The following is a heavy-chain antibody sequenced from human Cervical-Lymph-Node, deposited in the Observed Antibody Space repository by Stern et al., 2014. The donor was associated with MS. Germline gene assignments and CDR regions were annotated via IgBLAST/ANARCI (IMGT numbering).Heavy chain of an antibody. D-gene: IGHD2-15*01. CDR2: FDPEDGET. V-gene: IGHV1-24*01. J-gene: IGHJ3*02. CDR3: ATAPKYCSGGSCYFRAFDI. Sequence: QVQLVQSGAEVKKPGASVKVSCKVSGYTLTELSMHWVRQAPGKGLEWMGCFDPEDGETIYAQKFQGRVTMTEDTSTDTAYMELSSLRSEDTAVYYCATAPKYCSGGSCYFRAFDIWGQGTMVTVSS. CDR1: GYTLTELS.